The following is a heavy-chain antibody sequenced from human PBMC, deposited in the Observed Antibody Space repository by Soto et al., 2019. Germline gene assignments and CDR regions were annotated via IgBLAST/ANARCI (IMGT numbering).Heavy chain of an antibody. V-gene: IGHV4-39*01. D-gene: IGHD5-18*01. CDR3: ARHSGYSYGFDY. J-gene: IGHJ4*02. Sequence: PSETLSLTCTVSGDSINTRSYYWGWIRQPPGKGLEWIANIFSSGTTDYNSSLKSRVTISIDTSKNLFSLDVRSVAAADTAVYFCARHSGYSYGFDYWGQGVLVTVSS. CDR2: IFSSGTT. CDR1: GDSINTRSYY.